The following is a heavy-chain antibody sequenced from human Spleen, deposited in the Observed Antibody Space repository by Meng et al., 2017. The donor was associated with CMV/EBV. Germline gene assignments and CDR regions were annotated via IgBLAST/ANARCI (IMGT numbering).Heavy chain of an antibody. Sequence: ASVKVSCKVCGYSLTELSIQWVRLAPGKGLEWVGGFDPEDGETIYAQKFQGRVTMTEDTSTNTAYMELSNLRSEDTAVYYYVTDDLCRGGDCSVGYWGQGTLVTVSS. CDR2: FDPEDGET. V-gene: IGHV1-24*01. CDR1: GYSLTELS. J-gene: IGHJ4*02. CDR3: VTDDLCRGGDCSVGY. D-gene: IGHD2-21*02.